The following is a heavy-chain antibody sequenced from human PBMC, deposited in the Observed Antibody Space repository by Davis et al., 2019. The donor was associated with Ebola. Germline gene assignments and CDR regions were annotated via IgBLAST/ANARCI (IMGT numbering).Heavy chain of an antibody. J-gene: IGHJ5*02. V-gene: IGHV1-69*13. D-gene: IGHD3-3*01. Sequence: SVTVSCKASGGTFSSYALSWVRQAPGQGLEWMGGIIPIFGTTNYAQKFQGRVTITADESTSTAYMELSSLRSEDTAVYYCARFYTIFGVTWGQGTLVTVSS. CDR3: ARFYTIFGVT. CDR1: GGTFSSYA. CDR2: IIPIFGTT.